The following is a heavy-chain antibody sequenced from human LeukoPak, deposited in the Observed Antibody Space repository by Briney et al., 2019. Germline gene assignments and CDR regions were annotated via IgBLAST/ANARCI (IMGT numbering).Heavy chain of an antibody. D-gene: IGHD5-12*01. V-gene: IGHV3-30*03. CDR1: GFTFSSYG. CDR3: ARGGGYDSHFDY. J-gene: IGHJ4*02. Sequence: GGSLRLSCAASGFTFSSYGMHWVRQALGKGLEWAASVSYDGSTRFYADSVKGRFAISRDNSKNTLYLQMNSLRAEDTAVYYCARGGGYDSHFDYWGQGTLVTVSS. CDR2: VSYDGSTR.